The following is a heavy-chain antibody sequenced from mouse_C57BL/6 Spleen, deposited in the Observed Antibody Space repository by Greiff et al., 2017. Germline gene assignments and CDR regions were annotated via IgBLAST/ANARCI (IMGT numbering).Heavy chain of an antibody. CDR1: GYTFPSYD. Sequence: QVQLQQSGPELVKPGASVKLSCKASGYTFPSYDINWVKQRPGQGPAWIGWIYPRDGSTKYNEKFTGTATLTVDPSSSTAYMELPRLTSGGSAVYFCARGAGAGLADWGQGTLVTVS. CDR2: IYPRDGST. D-gene: IGHD6-1*01. CDR3: ARGAGAGLAD. J-gene: IGHJ3*01. V-gene: IGHV1-85*01.